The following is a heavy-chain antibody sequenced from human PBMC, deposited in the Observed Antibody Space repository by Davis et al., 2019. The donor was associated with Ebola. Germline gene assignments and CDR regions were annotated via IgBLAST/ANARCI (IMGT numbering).Heavy chain of an antibody. J-gene: IGHJ6*02. Sequence: PSETLSLTCTVSGYSISSGYYWGWIRQPPGKGLEWIANIFHSGITNYNPSLKSRVTISVDTSENQFSLKLTSVTAADTAVYYCARVGAEHGDCSALSHYYYGMDVWGRGTTVTVSS. D-gene: IGHD2-15*01. V-gene: IGHV4-38-2*02. CDR3: ARVGAEHGDCSALSHYYYGMDV. CDR1: GYSISSGYY. CDR2: IFHSGIT.